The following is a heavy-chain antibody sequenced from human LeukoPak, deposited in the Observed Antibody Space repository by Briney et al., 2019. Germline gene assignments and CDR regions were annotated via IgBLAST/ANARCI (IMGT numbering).Heavy chain of an antibody. D-gene: IGHD6-6*01. J-gene: IGHJ4*02. Sequence: GGSLRLSCAASGFTFSSYAMHWVRQAPGKGLEWVAVISYDGSNKYYADSVKGRFTISRDNSKNTLYLQMNSLRAEDTAVYYCAKESGQLVFSGNLIEGYFDYWGQGTLVTVSS. CDR3: AKESGQLVFSGNLIEGYFDY. V-gene: IGHV3-30-3*01. CDR1: GFTFSSYA. CDR2: ISYDGSNK.